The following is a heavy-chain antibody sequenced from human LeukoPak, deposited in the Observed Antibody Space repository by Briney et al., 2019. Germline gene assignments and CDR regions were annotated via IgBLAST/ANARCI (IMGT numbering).Heavy chain of an antibody. CDR2: IYPGDSDT. J-gene: IGHJ3*02. CDR1: GYSFTSYW. D-gene: IGHD3-22*01. Sequence: GESLKISCKGSGYSFTSYWIGWVRQMPGKGLEWMGIIYPGDSDTRYSPSFQGQVTISADKSISTAYLQWSSLKASDTAMYYCATNEYYYDSSGLYDDAFDIWGQGTMVTVSS. V-gene: IGHV5-51*01. CDR3: ATNEYYYDSSGLYDDAFDI.